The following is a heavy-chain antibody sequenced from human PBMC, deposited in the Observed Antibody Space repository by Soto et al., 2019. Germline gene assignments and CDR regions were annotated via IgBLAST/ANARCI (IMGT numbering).Heavy chain of an antibody. CDR3: AKNSGWFDS. V-gene: IGHV3-23*01. J-gene: IGHJ5*01. D-gene: IGHD3-10*01. Sequence: GGSLRLSWAASGFTFSSNDMTWVRQAPGKGLEWVSTIDGSGAATYYADFVEGRFTVSRDNSKNTVYVQMNNLRADDTALYYCAKNSGWFDSWGQGTLVTVSS. CDR2: IDGSGAAT. CDR1: GFTFSSND.